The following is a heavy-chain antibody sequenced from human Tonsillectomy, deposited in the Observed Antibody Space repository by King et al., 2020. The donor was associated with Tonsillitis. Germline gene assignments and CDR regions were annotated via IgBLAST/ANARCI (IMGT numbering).Heavy chain of an antibody. CDR2: VAYDGSDK. J-gene: IGHJ4*02. Sequence: QVQLVESGGGVVQPGRSLRLSCAASGFIFSHYAMHWVRQTPGRGLEWVAVVAYDGSDKSYADSVRGRFTISRDNSKNTLFLQMNSLRPEDTAVYYCAKRRPNSRAHGEFDYWGQGTLVTVSS. D-gene: IGHD5-18*01. V-gene: IGHV3-30*18. CDR1: GFIFSHYA. CDR3: AKRRPNSRAHGEFDY.